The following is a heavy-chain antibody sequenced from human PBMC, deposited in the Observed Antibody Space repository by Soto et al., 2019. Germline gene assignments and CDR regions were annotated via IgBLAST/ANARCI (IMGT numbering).Heavy chain of an antibody. J-gene: IGHJ5*02. CDR2: MDYSGST. CDR3: ARCITLGVFDP. CDR1: GGSISSYY. V-gene: IGHV4-59*01. D-gene: IGHD1-20*01. Sequence: QVQLQESGPGLVKPSETLSLTCTVSGGSISSYYWSWIRQPPGKGLEWIGYMDYSGSTNYNPSLKSQVTIQVATSKDQFSLELSSVSAADTAVYYWARCITLGVFDPWGQGPLVTVSS.